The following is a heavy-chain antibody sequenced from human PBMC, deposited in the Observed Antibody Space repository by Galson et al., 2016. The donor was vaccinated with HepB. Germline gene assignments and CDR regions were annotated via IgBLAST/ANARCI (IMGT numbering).Heavy chain of an antibody. J-gene: IGHJ4*02. CDR1: GGTFNSYA. D-gene: IGHD5-18*01. CDR2: IIPIFGTT. V-gene: IGHV1-69*13. Sequence: SVKVSCKASGGTFNSYAFSWVRQAPGQGLEWMGGIIPIFGTTNYAQKFQGRVTITADESSSTAYMELISLRSDDTAVYYCARGGGYSYGYFDYWGQGTLVTVSS. CDR3: ARGGGYSYGYFDY.